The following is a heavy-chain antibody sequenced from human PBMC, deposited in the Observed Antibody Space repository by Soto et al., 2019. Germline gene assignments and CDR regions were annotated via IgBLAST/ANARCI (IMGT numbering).Heavy chain of an antibody. J-gene: IGHJ5*02. Sequence: SETLVPPLAFSGGSFSSSNWWGWVRQPPGKGLEWIGEIYHSGSTNYNPSLKSRVTISVDKSKNQFSLKLSSVTAADTAVYYCARVSSRIRWFDPWGQGTLVTVSS. CDR3: ARVSSRIRWFDP. CDR2: IYHSGST. V-gene: IGHV4-4*02. D-gene: IGHD6-13*01. CDR1: GGSFSSSNW.